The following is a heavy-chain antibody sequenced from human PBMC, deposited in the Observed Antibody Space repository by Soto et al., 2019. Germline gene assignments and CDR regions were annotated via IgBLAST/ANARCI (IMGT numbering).Heavy chain of an antibody. Sequence: ASETLSLTCTVSGDSIRSDAHYWTWIRQPPGKGLEWIGYIYHSGSTYHNPSLKSRVSISVDTSKNQFSLKVTSVTAADTAVYYCARLPFKIFRVVINYYGMDVWGQGTTVTVSS. CDR1: GDSIRSDAHY. J-gene: IGHJ6*02. CDR3: ARLPFKIFRVVINYYGMDV. D-gene: IGHD3-3*01. CDR2: IYHSGST. V-gene: IGHV4-30-4*01.